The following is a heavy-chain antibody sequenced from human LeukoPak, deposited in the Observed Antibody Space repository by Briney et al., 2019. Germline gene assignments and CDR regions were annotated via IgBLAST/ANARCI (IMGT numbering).Heavy chain of an antibody. CDR1: GGSISSGGYY. CDR3: ARAPIAAAGTSNYFQH. CDR2: IYYSGST. Sequence: PSETLSLTGTVSGGSISSGGYYWSWIRQHPGKGLEWIGYIYYSGSTYYNPSLKSRVTISVDTSKNQFSLKLSSVTAADTAVYYCARAPIAAAGTSNYFQHWGQGTLVTVSS. J-gene: IGHJ1*01. D-gene: IGHD6-13*01. V-gene: IGHV4-31*03.